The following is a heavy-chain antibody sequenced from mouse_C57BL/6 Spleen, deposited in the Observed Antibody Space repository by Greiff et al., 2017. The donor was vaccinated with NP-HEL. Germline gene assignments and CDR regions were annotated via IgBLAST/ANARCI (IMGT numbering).Heavy chain of an antibody. Sequence: VQLKQSGGGLVQPGESLKLSCESNEYEFPSHDMSWVRKTPEKRLELVAAINSDGGSTYYPDTMERRFIISRDNTKKTLYLQMSSLRSEDTALYYCARQRDGYGAMDYWGQGTSVTVSS. CDR1: EYEFPSHD. CDR3: ARQRDGYGAMDY. J-gene: IGHJ4*01. V-gene: IGHV5-2*01. D-gene: IGHD2-2*01. CDR2: INSDGGST.